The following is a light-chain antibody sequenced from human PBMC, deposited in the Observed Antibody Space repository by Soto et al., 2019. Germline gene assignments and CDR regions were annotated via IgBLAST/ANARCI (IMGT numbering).Light chain of an antibody. CDR2: DVN. CDR3: CSYAGSSVV. CDR1: SSDVAGFNS. Sequence: QSVLTQPRSVSGSPGQSVTISCTGTSSDVAGFNSVSWYQHLPGNAPKLIIYDVNKRPSGVPNRFSGSKSGNTASLTISGLQAEDEADYCCCSYAGSSVVFGGGTKLTVL. J-gene: IGLJ2*01. V-gene: IGLV2-11*01.